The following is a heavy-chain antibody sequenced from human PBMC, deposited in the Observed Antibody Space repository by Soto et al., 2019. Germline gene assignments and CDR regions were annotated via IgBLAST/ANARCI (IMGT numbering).Heavy chain of an antibody. CDR2: ISWNGAAT. D-gene: IGHD3-10*01. CDR3: ANLPLYGSGFDC. CDR1: GFIFDDYA. Sequence: EVQLVESGGGLVRPGGSLRLVWAASGFIFDDYAIHWVRQAPGKGLEWVSGISWNGAATGYVDSVKGRFSTSRDNTKNTLYLQMDSLRSEDTAVYYCANLPLYGSGFDCWGQGTLVTVSS. V-gene: IGHV3-9*01. J-gene: IGHJ4*02.